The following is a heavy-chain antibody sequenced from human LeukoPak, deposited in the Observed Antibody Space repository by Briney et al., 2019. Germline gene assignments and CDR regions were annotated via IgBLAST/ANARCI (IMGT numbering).Heavy chain of an antibody. CDR1: GYTFTSYY. D-gene: IGHD6-19*01. CDR3: ARAAQYSSGWYFDY. Sequence: ASVKVSCKASGYTFTSYYMNWVRQAPGQGIEWMGIINPSGGSKNYEKKFQGRVTMNRDKSKSRVYMELSSLRSEDTAVYYCARAAQYSSGWYFDYWGQGTLVTVSS. V-gene: IGHV1-46*01. J-gene: IGHJ4*02. CDR2: INPSGGSK.